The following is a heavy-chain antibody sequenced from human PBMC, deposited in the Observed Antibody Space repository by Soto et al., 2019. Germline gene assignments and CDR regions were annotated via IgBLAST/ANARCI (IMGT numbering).Heavy chain of an antibody. J-gene: IGHJ5*02. Sequence: QVQLVQSGAEVKKPGSSVKVSCKASGGTYSSYAISWVRQAPGQGLEWMGGIIPSVGTANYAQKFQGRVTITADEATSTAYMELSSLRSEDTAVYYCARERGPYGSGSYYSWFDPWGQGTLVTVSS. CDR1: GGTYSSYA. D-gene: IGHD3-10*01. CDR2: IIPSVGTA. V-gene: IGHV1-69*01. CDR3: ARERGPYGSGSYYSWFDP.